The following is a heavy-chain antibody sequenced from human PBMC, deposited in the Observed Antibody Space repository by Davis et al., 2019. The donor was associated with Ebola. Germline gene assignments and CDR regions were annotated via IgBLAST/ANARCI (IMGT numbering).Heavy chain of an antibody. J-gene: IGHJ4*02. V-gene: IGHV5-10-1*01. D-gene: IGHD5-12*01. CDR1: GYMFAGYW. CDR2: IVPSDSYT. Sequence: GESLKISCKGSGYMFAGYWISWVRQVPGTGLEWMGRIVPSDSYTSYSPSFEGHVTISADRSASAAYLQWSSLKASDTAVYFCARHGYTGVDYWGQGTLVTVSS. CDR3: ARHGYTGVDY.